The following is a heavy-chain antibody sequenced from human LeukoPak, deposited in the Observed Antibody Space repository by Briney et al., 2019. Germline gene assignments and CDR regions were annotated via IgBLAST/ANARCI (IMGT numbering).Heavy chain of an antibody. CDR1: GGSISTSSYY. Sequence: SETLSLTCTVSGGSISTSSYYWGWVRQPPGKGLEWIGNIFYSGSTYYSPSLKSRVTISVDTSKNQFSLKLSSVTAADTAVYYCARDQGIWYFDLWGRGTLVTVSS. J-gene: IGHJ2*01. CDR2: IFYSGST. V-gene: IGHV4-39*07. D-gene: IGHD1-14*01. CDR3: ARDQGIWYFDL.